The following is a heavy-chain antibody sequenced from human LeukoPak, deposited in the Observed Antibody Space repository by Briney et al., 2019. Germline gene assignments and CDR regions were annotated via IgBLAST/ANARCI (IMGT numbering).Heavy chain of an antibody. CDR2: IYWDDDK. Sequence: SGPTLVNPTQTLTLTCTFSGFSLSTSGVGVGWIRQPPGKALEWLALIYWDDDKRYSPSLKSRLTITKDTSKNQVVLTMTNMDPVDTATYYCAHWTYYYGSGSYYIHAGFDYWAREPWSPSPQ. V-gene: IGHV2-5*02. CDR3: AHWTYYYGSGSYYIHAGFDY. D-gene: IGHD3-10*01. J-gene: IGHJ4*02. CDR1: GFSLSTSGVG.